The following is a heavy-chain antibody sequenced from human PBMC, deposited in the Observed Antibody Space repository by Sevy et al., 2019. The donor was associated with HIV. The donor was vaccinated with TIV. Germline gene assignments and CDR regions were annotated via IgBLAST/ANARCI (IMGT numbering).Heavy chain of an antibody. CDR2: INPSGRST. D-gene: IGHD2-15*01. CDR1: GYTFTSYY. V-gene: IGHV1-46*03. CDR3: ARRGGIGCSGGSCYSNYYYGMDV. J-gene: IGHJ6*02. Sequence: ASVRVSCKASGYTFTSYYMHWVRQAPGQGLEWMGIINPSGRSTSYAQKFQGRVTMTRDTSTSTVYMELSSLRSEDTAVYYCARRGGIGCSGGSCYSNYYYGMDVWGQGTTVTVSS.